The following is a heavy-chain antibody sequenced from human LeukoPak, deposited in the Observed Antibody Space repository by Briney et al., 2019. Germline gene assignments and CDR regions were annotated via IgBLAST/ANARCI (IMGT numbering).Heavy chain of an antibody. J-gene: IGHJ2*01. D-gene: IGHD1-1*01. CDR3: ARDDTGNSGHFDL. CDR1: GFTFSNYN. V-gene: IGHV3-48*02. CDR2: ISSSSDTV. Sequence: GGSLRLSRAASGFTFSNYNMNWVRQAPGKGLEWVSYISSSSDTVFYPDSVKGRFTISRHNAKNSLYLQMYSLRDDDTALYYCARDDTGNSGHFDLWGRGTLVTVSS.